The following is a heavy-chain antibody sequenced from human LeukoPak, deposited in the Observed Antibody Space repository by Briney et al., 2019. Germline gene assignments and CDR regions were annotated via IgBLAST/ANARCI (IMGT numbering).Heavy chain of an antibody. V-gene: IGHV4-59*08. J-gene: IGHJ4*02. CDR2: VYYKGDT. CDR1: GGSTTGYF. Sequence: SETLSLTCSVSGGSTTGYFWTWIRQPPGKGPEWIGYVYYKGDTSYSPSLDSRVSISVDTSKKQFSLKLNSVTAADTAVYYCARSRGYSYGTTFLDYWGQGTLVTVSS. D-gene: IGHD5-18*01. CDR3: ARSRGYSYGTTFLDY.